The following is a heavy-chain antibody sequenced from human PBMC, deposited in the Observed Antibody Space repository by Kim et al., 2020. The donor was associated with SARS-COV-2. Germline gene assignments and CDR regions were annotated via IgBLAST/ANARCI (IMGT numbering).Heavy chain of an antibody. D-gene: IGHD3-9*01. CDR3: ARSWDLTGFDY. J-gene: IGHJ4*02. V-gene: IGHV4-31*02. Sequence: YYNPSLKSRVTISVDTSKNQFSLKLSSVTAADTAVYYCARSWDLTGFDYWGQGTLVTVSS.